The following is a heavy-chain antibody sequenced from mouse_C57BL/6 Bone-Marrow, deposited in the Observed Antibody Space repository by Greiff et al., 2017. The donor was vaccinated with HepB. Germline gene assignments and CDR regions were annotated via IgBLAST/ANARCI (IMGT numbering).Heavy chain of an antibody. Sequence: EVKRVESGGGLVKPGGSLKLSCAASGFTFSSYAMSWVRQTPEKRLEWVATISDGGSYTYYPDNVKGRFTISRDNAKNNLYLQMSHLKSEDTAMYYCARDTYYGSSYWYFDVWGTGTTVTVSS. CDR3: ARDTYYGSSYWYFDV. CDR1: GFTFSSYA. V-gene: IGHV5-4*01. J-gene: IGHJ1*03. CDR2: ISDGGSYT. D-gene: IGHD1-1*01.